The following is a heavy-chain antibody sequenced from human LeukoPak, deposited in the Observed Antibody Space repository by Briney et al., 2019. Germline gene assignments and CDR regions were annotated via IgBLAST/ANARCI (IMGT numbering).Heavy chain of an antibody. CDR1: GGTFSSNA. Sequence: GASVKVSCKASGGTFSSNAISWVRQAPGQGLEWMGGIIPIFGTTNYAQKFQGRVTITTDESTSTAYMELSSLRSEDTAVYYCARAPKLITPRNVFDIWGQGTMVTVSS. V-gene: IGHV1-69*05. CDR3: ARAPKLITPRNVFDI. CDR2: IIPIFGTT. D-gene: IGHD2-8*01. J-gene: IGHJ3*02.